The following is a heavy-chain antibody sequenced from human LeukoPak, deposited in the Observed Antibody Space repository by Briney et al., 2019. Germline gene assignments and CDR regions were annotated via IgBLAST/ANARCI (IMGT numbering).Heavy chain of an antibody. D-gene: IGHD5-12*01. CDR3: VTESAWLFDY. J-gene: IGHJ4*02. Sequence: GGSLRLSCVAGGFTFSDRYMSWIRQAPGKGMEWVAYISPNADIIHYADSVKGRFTISRDNAKNALFLQVNSLRDEDAALYHCVTESAWLFDYWGQGTLVTVSS. CDR1: GFTFSDRY. CDR2: ISPNADII. V-gene: IGHV3-11*04.